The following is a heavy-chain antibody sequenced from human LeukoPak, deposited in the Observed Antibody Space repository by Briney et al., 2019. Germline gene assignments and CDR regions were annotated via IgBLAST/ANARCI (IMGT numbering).Heavy chain of an antibody. V-gene: IGHV4-4*07. J-gene: IGHJ4*02. CDR3: ARDSRRDGYNLDY. CDR1: GGSISSYY. CDR2: IYTSGST. Sequence: PSETLSLTCSISGGSISSYYWSWIRQPAGKGLEWIGRIYTSGSTNYNPSLKSRVTISRDTSKNEFSLKLSSVTAADTAVYYCARDSRRDGYNLDYWGRGTLVTVSS. D-gene: IGHD5-24*01.